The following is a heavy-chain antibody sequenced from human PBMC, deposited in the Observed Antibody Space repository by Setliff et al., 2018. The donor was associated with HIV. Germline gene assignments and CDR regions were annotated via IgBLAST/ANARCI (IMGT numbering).Heavy chain of an antibody. J-gene: IGHJ3*02. CDR2: ICAYDGNT. V-gene: IGHV1-18*01. CDR3: ARALRDIVLMVYAPDAFDI. CDR1: GYTFTSYG. Sequence: ASVKVSCKASGYTFTSYGISWVRQAPGQGLEWMGWICAYDGNTNYAQKLQGRVTMTTDTSTSTAYMELRSLRSDDTAVYYCARALRDIVLMVYAPDAFDIWGQGTLVTVSS. D-gene: IGHD2-8*01.